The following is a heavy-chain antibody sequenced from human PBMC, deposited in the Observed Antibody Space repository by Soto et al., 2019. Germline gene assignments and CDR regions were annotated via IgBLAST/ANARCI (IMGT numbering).Heavy chain of an antibody. CDR3: ARASGRSWYNWFDP. Sequence: QVQLVQSGAEVQKPGSSVTVSCKASGGNFSNSGISWVRQAPGQGLEWMGGIVPLFGTTNYAHKFRGRVTITADESTSTAYLEVASLRTEDTAVYYCARASGRSWYNWFDPWGQGTLVTVST. D-gene: IGHD6-13*01. V-gene: IGHV1-69*01. CDR2: IVPLFGTT. J-gene: IGHJ5*02. CDR1: GGNFSNSG.